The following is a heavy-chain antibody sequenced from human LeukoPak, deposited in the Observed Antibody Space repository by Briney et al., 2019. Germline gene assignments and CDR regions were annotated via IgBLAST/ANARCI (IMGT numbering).Heavy chain of an antibody. CDR2: IYTSGST. Sequence: PSETLSLTCTVSGGSISSGSYYWSWIRQPAGKGLEWIGRIYTSGSTNYNPSLKSRVTISVDTSKNQFSLKLSSVTAADTAVYYCARPRGEYGFRWFDPWGQGTLVTVSS. CDR3: ARPRGEYGFRWFDP. V-gene: IGHV4-61*02. J-gene: IGHJ5*02. CDR1: GGSISSGSYY. D-gene: IGHD4-17*01.